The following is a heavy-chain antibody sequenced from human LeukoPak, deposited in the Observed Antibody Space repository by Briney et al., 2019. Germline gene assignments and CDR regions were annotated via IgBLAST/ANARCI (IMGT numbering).Heavy chain of an antibody. Sequence: GGSLRLSCAASGLSFSRYWLTWVRQAPGKGLEWVALISSNGKNKDYADSVKGRFTISRDNSENTLYLQMNSLRAEDTAVYYCARPMYYYDSSGSLAVWGQGTTVTVTS. CDR1: GLSFSRYW. CDR3: ARPMYYYDSSGSLAV. V-gene: IGHV3-30*03. CDR2: ISSNGKNK. J-gene: IGHJ6*02. D-gene: IGHD3-22*01.